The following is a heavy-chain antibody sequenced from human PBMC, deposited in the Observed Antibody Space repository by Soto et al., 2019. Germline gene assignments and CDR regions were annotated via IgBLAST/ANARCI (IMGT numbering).Heavy chain of an antibody. CDR1: GVAFNNYG. V-gene: IGHV1-69*01. CDR3: ARNGNLSSSYGDFDY. CDR2: IIPLFSTT. J-gene: IGHJ4*02. D-gene: IGHD6-6*01. Sequence: QVELVQSGAEVKKPGSSVRVSCKASGVAFNNYGFTWVRQASGQGLEWMGQIIPLFSTTHYAQKFQGRVSITADGSTSTVHMELSSLTSEDTAVYYCARNGNLSSSYGDFDYWGQGTLVIVSS.